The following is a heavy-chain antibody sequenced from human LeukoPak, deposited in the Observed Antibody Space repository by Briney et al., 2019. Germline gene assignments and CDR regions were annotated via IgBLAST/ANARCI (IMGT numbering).Heavy chain of an antibody. V-gene: IGHV4-59*01. D-gene: IGHD2-21*01. J-gene: IGHJ3*02. CDR3: ARDGGNSAFDI. Sequence: SETLSLTCTVSGGSISSYYWSWIRQPPGKGLEWIGYIYYSGSTNYNSSLKSRVTISVDTSKNQFSLKLSSVTAADTAVYYCARDGGNSAFDIWGQGTMVTVSS. CDR1: GGSISSYY. CDR2: IYYSGST.